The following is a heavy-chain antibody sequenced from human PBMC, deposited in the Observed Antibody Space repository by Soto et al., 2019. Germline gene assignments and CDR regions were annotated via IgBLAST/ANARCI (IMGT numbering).Heavy chain of an antibody. V-gene: IGHV4-59*01. D-gene: IGHD2-21*02. Sequence: SETLSLTCTVSGGSISSYYWSWIRQPPGKGLEWIGYIYYSGSTNYKPSLKSRVTISVDTSKNQFSLKLSSVTAADTAVYYCSGVTLSWGTYGMDVWGQGTTVTVFS. CDR1: GGSISSYY. CDR3: SGVTLSWGTYGMDV. CDR2: IYYSGST. J-gene: IGHJ6*02.